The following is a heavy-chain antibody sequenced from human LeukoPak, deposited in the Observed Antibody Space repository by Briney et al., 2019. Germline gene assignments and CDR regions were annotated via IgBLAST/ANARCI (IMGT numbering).Heavy chain of an antibody. J-gene: IGHJ3*02. CDR3: ASHRPWGKEAFDI. Sequence: SETLSLTCTVSGGSISSGGYYWSWIRQPPGKGLEWIGYIYHSGSTYYNPSLKSRVTISVDRSKNQFSLKLSSVTAADAAVYYCASHRPWGKEAFDIWGQGTMVTVSS. CDR2: IYHSGST. D-gene: IGHD7-27*01. V-gene: IGHV4-30-2*01. CDR1: GGSISSGGYY.